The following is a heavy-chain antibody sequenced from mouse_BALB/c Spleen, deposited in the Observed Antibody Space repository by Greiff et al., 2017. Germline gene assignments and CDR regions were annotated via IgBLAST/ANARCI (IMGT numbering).Heavy chain of an antibody. V-gene: IGHV1-7*01. Sequence: VQLQQSGAELAKPGASVKMSCKASGYTFTSYWMHWVKQRPGQGLEWIGYINPSTGYTEYNQKFKDKATLTADKSSSTAYMQLSSLTSEDSAVYYCARSYGNYAWFAYWGQGTLVTVSA. CDR3: ARSYGNYAWFAY. D-gene: IGHD2-10*02. CDR2: INPSTGYT. J-gene: IGHJ3*01. CDR1: GYTFTSYW.